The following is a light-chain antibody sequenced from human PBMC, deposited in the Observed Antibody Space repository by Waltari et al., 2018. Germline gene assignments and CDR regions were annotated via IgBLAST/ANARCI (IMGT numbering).Light chain of an antibody. CDR1: SSNIGNNY. J-gene: IGLJ2*01. CDR2: DND. Sequence: QSVLTQPPSVSAAPGQKVTISCSGSSSNIGNNYVSWYQQPPGTAPKVPIYDNDNRPPGIPDRFSGSKSGTSATLGITGLQTGDEADYYCGTWDSSLSAGGVFGGGTKLTVL. CDR3: GTWDSSLSAGGV. V-gene: IGLV1-51*01.